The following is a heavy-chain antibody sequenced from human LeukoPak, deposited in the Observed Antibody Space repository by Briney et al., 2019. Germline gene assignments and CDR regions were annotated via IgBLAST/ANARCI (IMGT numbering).Heavy chain of an antibody. CDR1: GYTFTGYY. V-gene: IGHV1-2*02. D-gene: IGHD2-15*01. J-gene: IGHJ5*02. CDR3: ARGGVVVVAAFHNWFDP. CDR2: INPNSGGT. Sequence: ASVKVSCKASGYTFTGYYMHWVRQAPGQGLEWMGWINPNSGGTNYAQKFQGRVTMTRDTSISTAYMELSRLRSDDTAVYYCARGGVVVVAAFHNWFDPWGQGTLVTVSS.